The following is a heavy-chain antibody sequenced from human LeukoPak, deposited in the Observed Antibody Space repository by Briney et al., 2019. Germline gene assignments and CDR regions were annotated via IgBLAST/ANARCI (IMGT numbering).Heavy chain of an antibody. CDR1: GFTFSDYY. D-gene: IGHD2-15*01. CDR2: ISSSGSTI. Sequence: KPGGSLRLSCAASGFTFSDYYMSWIRQAPGKGLEWVSYISSSGSTIYYADSVKGRFTISRDNAKNSLLLQMNSLRAEDTALYYCVRGYSRAAFDIWGQGTMVTVSS. CDR3: VRGYSRAAFDI. V-gene: IGHV3-11*04. J-gene: IGHJ3*02.